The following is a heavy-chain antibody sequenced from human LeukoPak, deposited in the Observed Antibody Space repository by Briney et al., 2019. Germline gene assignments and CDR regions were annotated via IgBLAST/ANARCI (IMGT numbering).Heavy chain of an antibody. D-gene: IGHD3-10*01. Sequence: SQTLSLTCAVSGGSISSGGYSWSWIRQPPGKGLEWIGYIYHSGSTYYNPSLKSRVTISVDRSKNQFSLKLSSVTAADTAVYYCARVRAGAYYGSGSYYSGVWFDPWGQGTLVTVSS. J-gene: IGHJ5*02. CDR2: IYHSGST. V-gene: IGHV4-30-2*01. CDR3: ARVRAGAYYGSGSYYSGVWFDP. CDR1: GGSISSGGYS.